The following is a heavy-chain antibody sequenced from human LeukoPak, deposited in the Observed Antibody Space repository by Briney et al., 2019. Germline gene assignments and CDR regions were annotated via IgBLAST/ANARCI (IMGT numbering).Heavy chain of an antibody. J-gene: IGHJ4*02. CDR3: AKSLAAAGSDFDH. D-gene: IGHD6-13*01. CDR2: ISSGSQSL. Sequence: PGGSLRLSCAASGFSFSDYSINWVRQAPGKGLEWVAYISSGSQSLFYADSVKGRFTISRDNSKNTLYLQMNSLRAEDTAVYYCAKSLAAAGSDFDHWGQGTLVTVSS. CDR1: GFSFSDYS. V-gene: IGHV3-48*01.